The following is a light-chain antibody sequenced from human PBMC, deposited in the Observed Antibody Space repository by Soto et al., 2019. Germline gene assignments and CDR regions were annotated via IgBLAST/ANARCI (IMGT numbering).Light chain of an antibody. CDR2: GAS. V-gene: IGKV3D-15*01. CDR3: HQYNNWPLT. Sequence: EIVMTQSPATLSVSPGERATLSCRASQSVSSNLAWYQQKPGQAPRLLIYGASTRATGIAARFSGSGSGTEFTLTISSLQSEDFAVYYCHQYNNWPLTFGGGTKVEIK. CDR1: QSVSSN. J-gene: IGKJ4*01.